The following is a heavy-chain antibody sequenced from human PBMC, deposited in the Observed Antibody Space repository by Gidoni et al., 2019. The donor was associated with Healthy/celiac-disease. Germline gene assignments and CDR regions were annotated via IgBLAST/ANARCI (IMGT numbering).Heavy chain of an antibody. V-gene: IGHV1-69*06. CDR2: IIPIFGTA. CDR1: GGTFSSYA. D-gene: IGHD2-15*01. CDR3: ARHYCSGGSCYSAYYYYYMDV. J-gene: IGHJ6*03. Sequence: QVQLVQSGAEVTKPGSSVKVSCKASGGTFSSYAISWVRQAPGQGLEWMGGIIPIFGTANYAQKFQGRVTITADKSTSTAYMELSSLRSEDTAVYYCARHYCSGGSCYSAYYYYYMDVWGKGTTVTVSS.